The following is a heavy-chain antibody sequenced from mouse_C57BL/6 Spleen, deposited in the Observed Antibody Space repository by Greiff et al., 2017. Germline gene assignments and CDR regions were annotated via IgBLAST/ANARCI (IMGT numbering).Heavy chain of an antibody. V-gene: IGHV1-62-2*01. D-gene: IGHD1-1*01. Sequence: QVQLQQSGAELVKPGASVKLSCKASGYTFTEYTIHWVKQRSGQGLEWLGWFYPGSGSIKYNEKFKDKATLNADKSYSTVYMELSRLTSEDSAVDFCARHEDTTVGGVDYWGQGTTLTVSS. CDR2: FYPGSGSI. J-gene: IGHJ2*01. CDR3: ARHEDTTVGGVDY. CDR1: GYTFTEYT.